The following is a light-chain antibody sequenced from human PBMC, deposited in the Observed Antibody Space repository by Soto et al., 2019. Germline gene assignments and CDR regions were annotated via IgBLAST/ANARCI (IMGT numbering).Light chain of an antibody. CDR3: QQDNSYSPLT. V-gene: IGKV1-5*01. Sequence: DIQMTQSPSTLSASVGDRVTITCRASQSISSWLAWYQQKPGKAPKLLIYDASSLESGVPSRFSGSGSGTEFTLTISSLQADDFATYYCQQDNSYSPLTFGQGTKVEIK. CDR2: DAS. CDR1: QSISSW. J-gene: IGKJ1*01.